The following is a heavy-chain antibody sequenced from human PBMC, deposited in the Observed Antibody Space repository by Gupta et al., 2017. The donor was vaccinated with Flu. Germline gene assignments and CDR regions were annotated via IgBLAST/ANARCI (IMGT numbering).Heavy chain of an antibody. CDR3: ARGRGYCSGGSCYLPWNYYYYGMDV. J-gene: IGHJ6*02. V-gene: IGHV3-33*01. CDR1: GFTFSSYG. D-gene: IGHD2-15*01. Sequence: QVQLVESGGGVVQPGKSLRLSCAASGFTFSSYGMHWVRQAPGKGLGGGAVIWYDGSNKYYADSVKGRFTISRDNSKNTLYLQMNSLRAEDTAVYYCARGRGYCSGGSCYLPWNYYYYGMDVWGQGTTVTVSS. CDR2: IWYDGSNK.